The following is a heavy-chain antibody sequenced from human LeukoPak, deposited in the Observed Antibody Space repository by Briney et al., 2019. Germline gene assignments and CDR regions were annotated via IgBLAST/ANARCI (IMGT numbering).Heavy chain of an antibody. D-gene: IGHD3-10*01. CDR1: GFTFSNAW. J-gene: IGHJ4*02. V-gene: IGHV3-15*01. CDR2: IKSKIDGGTT. CDR3: TTLAMVRGVRDY. Sequence: PGGSLRLSCAASGFTFSNAWMSWVRQAPGKGLEWVGRIKSKIDGGTTDYAAPVKGRFTISRDDSKNTLYLQMNSLKTEDTAVYYCTTLAMVRGVRDYWGQGTLVTVSS.